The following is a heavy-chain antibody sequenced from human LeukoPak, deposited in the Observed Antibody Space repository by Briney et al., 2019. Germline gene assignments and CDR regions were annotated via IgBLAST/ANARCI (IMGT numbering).Heavy chain of an antibody. Sequence: GGSLRLSCAASGFTFSSHSMNWVRQAPGKGLEWVSSISSSNSYIYYADSVKGRFTISRDNAKNSLYLQMNSLRAEDTAVYYCGRARGGDYYYYYMDVWGKGTTVTVSS. CDR3: GRARGGDYYYYYMDV. V-gene: IGHV3-21*01. CDR2: ISSSNSYI. D-gene: IGHD3-10*01. J-gene: IGHJ6*03. CDR1: GFTFSSHS.